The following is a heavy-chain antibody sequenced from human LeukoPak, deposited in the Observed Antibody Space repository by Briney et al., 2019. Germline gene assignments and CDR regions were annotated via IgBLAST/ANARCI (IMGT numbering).Heavy chain of an antibody. V-gene: IGHV3-20*04. CDR3: ARGALTAMVTYSAFDI. CDR1: GFTFDDYG. Sequence: GGSLRLSCAASGFTFDDYGMSWVRQAPGKGLEWVSGIDRNGDSTGYADSVEGRFTISRDNSKNTLYFQMNSLRAEDTAVYYCARGALTAMVTYSAFDIWGQGTMVTVSS. J-gene: IGHJ3*02. D-gene: IGHD5-18*01. CDR2: IDRNGDST.